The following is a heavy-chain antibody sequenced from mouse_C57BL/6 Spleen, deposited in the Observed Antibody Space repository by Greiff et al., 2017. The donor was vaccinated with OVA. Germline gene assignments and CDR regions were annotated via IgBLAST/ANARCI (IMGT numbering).Heavy chain of an antibody. V-gene: IGHV14-4*01. Sequence: EVKLQESGAELVRPGASVKLSCTASGFNIKDDYMHWVKQRPEQGLEWIGWIDPENGDTEYASKFQGKATITADTSSNTAYLQLSSLTSEDTAGYYCTSRGFAYWGQGTLVTVSA. CDR2: IDPENGDT. J-gene: IGHJ3*01. CDR3: TSRGFAY. CDR1: GFNIKDDY.